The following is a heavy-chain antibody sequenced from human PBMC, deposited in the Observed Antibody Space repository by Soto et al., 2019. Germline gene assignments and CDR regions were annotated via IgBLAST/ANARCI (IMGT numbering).Heavy chain of an antibody. J-gene: IGHJ4*02. Sequence: GGSLRLSCAASEFTFSSYSMSWVRQAPGERLEWLSSISGSGGSIYYADSVKGRFTISRDNSKNTLYLQMNSLRAGDTALYYCAKGARSSSFDSWGQGTLVTVSS. CDR1: EFTFSSYS. V-gene: IGHV3-23*01. CDR3: AKGARSSSFDS. D-gene: IGHD6-6*01. CDR2: ISGSGGSI.